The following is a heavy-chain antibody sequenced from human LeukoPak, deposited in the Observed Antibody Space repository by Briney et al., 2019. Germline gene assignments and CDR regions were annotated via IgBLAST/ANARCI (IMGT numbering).Heavy chain of an antibody. Sequence: SQTLSLTCTVSGGSINSGGYYWSWIHQHPGKGLEWIGYIYYSGNTYYNPSLKSRITISLDTSKNQFSLKLSSVTAADTAVYYCARGSSGWLRFDYWGQGTLVTVSS. J-gene: IGHJ4*02. CDR2: IYYSGNT. CDR1: GGSINSGGYY. CDR3: ARGSSGWLRFDY. V-gene: IGHV4-31*03. D-gene: IGHD6-19*01.